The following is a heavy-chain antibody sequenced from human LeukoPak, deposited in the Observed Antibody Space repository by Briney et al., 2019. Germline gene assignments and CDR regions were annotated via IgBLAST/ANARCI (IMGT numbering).Heavy chain of an antibody. V-gene: IGHV4-59*12. CDR1: GGSINSYY. J-gene: IGHJ4*02. CDR2: IHYTGST. D-gene: IGHD6-13*01. CDR3: ARLATEYSSSWYVDY. Sequence: SETLSLTCTVSGGSINSYYWSWIRQPPGKGLECIGYIHYTGSTNYNPSLKSRVTISVDTSKNQFSLKLSSVTAADTAVYYCARLATEYSSSWYVDYWGQGTLVTVSS.